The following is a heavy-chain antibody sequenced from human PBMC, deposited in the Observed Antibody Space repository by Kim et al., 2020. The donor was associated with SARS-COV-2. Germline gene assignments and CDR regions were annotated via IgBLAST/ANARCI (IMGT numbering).Heavy chain of an antibody. CDR3: AAGFSNYEFSFDY. Sequence: SETLSLTCSVSAGSISRGTYYWGWIRQSPGKGLEWLGTTYDNGIAFYNPSLKSRVTISIDASKNHFSLKLSSVTAADTAVYYCAAGFSNYEFSFDYWGQG. V-gene: IGHV4-39*02. J-gene: IGHJ4*02. CDR1: AGSISRGTYY. D-gene: IGHD4-4*01. CDR2: TYDNGIA.